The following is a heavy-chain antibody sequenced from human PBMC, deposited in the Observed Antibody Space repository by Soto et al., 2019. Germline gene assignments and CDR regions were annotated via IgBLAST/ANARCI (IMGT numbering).Heavy chain of an antibody. CDR2: IRGSGVGT. V-gene: IGHV3-23*01. Sequence: EVQLLESGEPGGSLRVSCVASGFTFSDYAMTWVRQAPGKGLEWVSSIRGSGVGTTYADSVRGRFTILRDNSKNTLYLQMNSLRAEDTAVYYCARDPNGDCVGAFDGWGQGTMVTVSS. J-gene: IGHJ3*01. CDR3: ARDPNGDCVGAFDG. CDR1: GFTFSDYA. D-gene: IGHD2-21*02.